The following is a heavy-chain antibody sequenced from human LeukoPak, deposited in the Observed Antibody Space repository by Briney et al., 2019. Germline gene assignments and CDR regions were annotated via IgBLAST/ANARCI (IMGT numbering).Heavy chain of an antibody. V-gene: IGHV4-39*01. CDR1: GASISSSSYC. CDR2: IYYSGST. CDR3: RGYCSGGSCPFDY. Sequence: SETLSLTRTVSGASISSSSYCWGWIRQPPGKGMELIGSIYYSGSTYYNPSLKSRVTISVDTCKNQFSLKLSSVAAADTAVYYCRGYCSGGSCPFDYWGQGTLVTVSS. D-gene: IGHD2-15*01. J-gene: IGHJ4*02.